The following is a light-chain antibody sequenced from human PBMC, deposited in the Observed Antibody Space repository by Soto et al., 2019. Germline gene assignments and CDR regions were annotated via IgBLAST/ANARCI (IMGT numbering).Light chain of an antibody. J-gene: IGLJ1*01. CDR2: EVT. CDR3: SSYTHTSTPSCV. Sequence: QSVLTQPASVSGSPGQSITISCTGTSNDVGGYNYVSWYQQHPGKAPKLMIYEVTDRPWGVSNRFSGSKSGNTASLTISGLQAEYEADYYCSSYTHTSTPSCVFGTGTKLTVL. CDR1: SNDVGGYNY. V-gene: IGLV2-14*01.